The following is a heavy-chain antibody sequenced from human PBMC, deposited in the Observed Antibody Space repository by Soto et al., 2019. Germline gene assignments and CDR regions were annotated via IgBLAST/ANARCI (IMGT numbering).Heavy chain of an antibody. D-gene: IGHD2-2*01. CDR1: GYTLTSYA. Sequence: ASVKVSCKASGYTLTSYAMHWVRQAPGQRLEWMGWINGANGNTKFSQRSQGRVTITRDTSASTDYMELSSLTSEDTAVYYCASADCSSNTCYFYYGMDVWGQGTTVTVSS. V-gene: IGHV1-3*01. CDR2: INGANGNT. CDR3: ASADCSSNTCYFYYGMDV. J-gene: IGHJ6*02.